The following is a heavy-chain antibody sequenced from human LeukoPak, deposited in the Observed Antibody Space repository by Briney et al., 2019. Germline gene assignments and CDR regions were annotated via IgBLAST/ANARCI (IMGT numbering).Heavy chain of an antibody. CDR2: INAYNGDT. V-gene: IGHV1-18*01. Sequence: ASVKVSCKASNYTFTSYGISWVRQAPGQGLEWMAWINAYNGDTNYAQKFQGRVTLTTDTSTSTAYMELRSLRSDDTAVYYCATSSPGAYCSSTSCYPEDYWGQGTLVTVSS. J-gene: IGHJ4*02. D-gene: IGHD2-2*01. CDR1: NYTFTSYG. CDR3: ATSSPGAYCSSTSCYPEDY.